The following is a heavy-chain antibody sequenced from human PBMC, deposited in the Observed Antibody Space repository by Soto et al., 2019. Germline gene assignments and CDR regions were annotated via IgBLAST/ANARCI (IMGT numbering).Heavy chain of an antibody. CDR2: IWYDGSNK. V-gene: IGHV3-33*01. D-gene: IGHD3-10*01. Sequence: QVQLVECGGGVVQPGRSLRLSCAASGFTFSSYGMHWVRQAPGKGLEWVAVIWYDGSNKYYADSVKGRFTISRDNSKNTLYLQMNSLRAEDTAVYYCARDRIGGITMLRGVEYDAFDIWGQGTMVTVSS. CDR3: ARDRIGGITMLRGVEYDAFDI. CDR1: GFTFSSYG. J-gene: IGHJ3*02.